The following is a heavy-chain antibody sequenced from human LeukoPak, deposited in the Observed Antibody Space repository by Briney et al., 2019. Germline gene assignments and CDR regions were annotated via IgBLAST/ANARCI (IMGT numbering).Heavy chain of an antibody. D-gene: IGHD5-24*01. V-gene: IGHV5-51*01. J-gene: IGHJ4*02. CDR2: IYPGDSDT. CDR3: ARGVEMATSLYDY. Sequence: GESLKISCKGSGYSFTSYWIGWVRQMPGKGLEWMGIIYPGDSDTGYSPSFQGQVTISADKSISTAYLQWSSLKASDTAMYYCARGVEMATSLYDYWGQGTLVTVSS. CDR1: GYSFTSYW.